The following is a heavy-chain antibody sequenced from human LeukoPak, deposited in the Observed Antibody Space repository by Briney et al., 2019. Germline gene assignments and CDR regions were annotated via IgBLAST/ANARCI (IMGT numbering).Heavy chain of an antibody. Sequence: ASVKVSCKVSGYTLTELSMHWVRQAPGKGLEWMGGFDPEDGETIYAQKFQGRVTMTEDTSTDTAYMGLSSLRSEDTAMYYCATVPYCSSTSCYYLFYWGQGTLVTVSS. CDR3: ATVPYCSSTSCYYLFY. V-gene: IGHV1-24*01. D-gene: IGHD2-2*01. CDR2: FDPEDGET. J-gene: IGHJ4*02. CDR1: GYTLTELS.